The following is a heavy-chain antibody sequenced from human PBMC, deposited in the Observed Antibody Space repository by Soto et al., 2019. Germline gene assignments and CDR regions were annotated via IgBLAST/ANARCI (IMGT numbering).Heavy chain of an antibody. CDR3: AKGVLSSHYGMEV. Sequence: RLSCATSGFTFNTYPMTWVRQAPGKGLEWVSSISSTAGRTSSYADSVKGRFAISRDFSDNTVYLQMNNLRVDDTAVYFCAKGVLSSHYGMEVWGQGTTVTVSS. CDR2: ISSTAGRTS. CDR1: GFTFNTYP. J-gene: IGHJ6*02. D-gene: IGHD6-6*01. V-gene: IGHV3-23*01.